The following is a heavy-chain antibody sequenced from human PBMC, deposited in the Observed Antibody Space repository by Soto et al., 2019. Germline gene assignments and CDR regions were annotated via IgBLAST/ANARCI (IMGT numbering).Heavy chain of an antibody. CDR1: GGSFSGYY. CDR2: INHSGRT. Sequence: QVQLQQWGAGLLKPSETLSLTCAVYGGSFSGYYWSWIRQPPGKGLEWIGEINHSGRTNYNPSLKSRVTISVDTSKNQFSLKLSSVTAADTAVYYCARERAVAGAGGRNWFDPWGQGTLVTVSS. CDR3: ARERAVAGAGGRNWFDP. J-gene: IGHJ5*02. V-gene: IGHV4-34*01. D-gene: IGHD6-19*01.